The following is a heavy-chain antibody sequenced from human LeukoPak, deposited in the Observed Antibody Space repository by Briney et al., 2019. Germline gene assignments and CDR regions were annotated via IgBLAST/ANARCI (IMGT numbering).Heavy chain of an antibody. CDR1: GGXXSXXX. D-gene: IGHD5-24*01. V-gene: IGHV4-59*01. Sequence: SETLSLTCTVSGGXXSXXXXGXXXXXPGXXXXXIXSXYXSGSTDYNPXLKSRVTISVDTSKNQFSLTLSSVTTADTAVYYCAXVRDGLNYGPFDYWGQGTLVTVSS. CDR2: XYXSGST. J-gene: IGHJ4*02. CDR3: AXVRDGLNYGPFDY.